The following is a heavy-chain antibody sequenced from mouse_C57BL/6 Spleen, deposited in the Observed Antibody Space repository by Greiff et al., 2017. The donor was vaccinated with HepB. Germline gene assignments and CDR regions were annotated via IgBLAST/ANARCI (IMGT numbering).Heavy chain of an antibody. CDR3: AREGYYGSRDYAMDY. J-gene: IGHJ4*01. Sequence: EVKLVESGGGLVKPGGSLKLSCAASGFTFSDYGMHWVRQAPEKGLEWVAYISSGSSTIYYADTVKGRFTISRDNAKNTLFLQMTSLRSEDTAMYYCAREGYYGSRDYAMDYWGQGTSVTVSS. CDR2: ISSGSSTI. V-gene: IGHV5-17*01. D-gene: IGHD1-1*01. CDR1: GFTFSDYG.